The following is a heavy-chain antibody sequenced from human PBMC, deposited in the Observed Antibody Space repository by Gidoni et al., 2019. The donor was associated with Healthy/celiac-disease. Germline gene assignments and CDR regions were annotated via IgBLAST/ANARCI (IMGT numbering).Heavy chain of an antibody. D-gene: IGHD6-6*01. CDR1: GFTFSSYS. J-gene: IGHJ5*02. V-gene: IGHV3-21*06. CDR2: ISSSSSYI. CDR3: AGDIAARPGDP. Sequence: EVQLVESGGGLVKPGGSLRLSCAASGFTFSSYSMNWVRQAPGKGLAWVSSISSSSSYIYYADAVKGRFTISRDNAKNSLYLQMNSLRAEDTAVYYCAGDIAARPGDPWGQGTLVTVSS.